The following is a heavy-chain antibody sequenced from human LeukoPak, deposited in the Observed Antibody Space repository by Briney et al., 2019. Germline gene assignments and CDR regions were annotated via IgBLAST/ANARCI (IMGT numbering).Heavy chain of an antibody. V-gene: IGHV4-34*01. D-gene: IGHD3-3*01. Sequence: PSETLSLTCAVYGGSFSGYYWSWIRQPPGKGLEWIGEINHSGSTNYNPSLKSRVTISVDTSKNQFSLKLSSVTAADTAAYYCAITFPPYDSWSGPKLDYWGQGTLVTVSS. CDR1: GGSFSGYY. CDR3: AITFPPYDSWSGPKLDY. CDR2: INHSGST. J-gene: IGHJ4*02.